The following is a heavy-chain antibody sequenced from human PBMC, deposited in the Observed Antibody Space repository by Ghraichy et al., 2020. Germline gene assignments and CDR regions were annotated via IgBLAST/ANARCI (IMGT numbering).Heavy chain of an antibody. CDR2: ITSTSSYI. D-gene: IGHD2-15*01. J-gene: IGHJ3*02. CDR3: ARDPGYCSGGNCYNDAFDI. Sequence: GGSLRLSCAASGFTFSSSTMNWVRQAPGKGLEWVSSITSTSSYIYYADSVQGRFTISRDNAKNSLYLQMNSLRAEDTAVYYCARDPGYCSGGNCYNDAFDIWSQGTMVTVSS. V-gene: IGHV3-21*01. CDR1: GFTFSSST.